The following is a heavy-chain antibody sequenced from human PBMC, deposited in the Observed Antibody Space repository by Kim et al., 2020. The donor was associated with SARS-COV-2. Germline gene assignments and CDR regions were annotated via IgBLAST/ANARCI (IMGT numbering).Heavy chain of an antibody. Sequence: SRVTISVDTAKNQFSLKLSSVTAADTAVYYCATSVLRFLEWLPTYAFDIWGQGTMVTVSS. J-gene: IGHJ3*02. CDR3: ATSVLRFLEWLPTYAFDI. D-gene: IGHD3-3*01. V-gene: IGHV4-34*01.